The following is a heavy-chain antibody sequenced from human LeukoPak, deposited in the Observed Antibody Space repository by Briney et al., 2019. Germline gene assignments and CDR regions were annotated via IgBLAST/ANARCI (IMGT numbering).Heavy chain of an antibody. CDR1: GFTFSGYW. CDR3: ARDDDSVWISSSWYDY. Sequence: GGSLRLSCAASGFTFSGYWMNWVRQAPGKGLEWVADIKQDGSEKYYVDSVKGRFTISRDNAKNSLYLQMNSLRAEDTAVYYCARDDDSVWISSSWYDYWGQGTLVTVSS. CDR2: IKQDGSEK. D-gene: IGHD6-13*01. V-gene: IGHV3-7*01. J-gene: IGHJ4*02.